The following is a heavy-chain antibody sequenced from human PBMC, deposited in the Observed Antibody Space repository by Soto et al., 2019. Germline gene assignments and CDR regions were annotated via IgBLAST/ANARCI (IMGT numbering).Heavy chain of an antibody. CDR2: IIPIFGTA. D-gene: IGHD3-9*01. Sequence: GASVKVSCKASGGTFSSYAISWVRPAPGQGLEWMGGIIPIFGTANYAQKFQGRATITADKSTSTAYMELRSLRSEVTAVYYCARASGDFDRVYVDYWGPGTLVTVSS. J-gene: IGHJ4*02. CDR3: ARASGDFDRVYVDY. CDR1: GGTFSSYA. V-gene: IGHV1-69*06.